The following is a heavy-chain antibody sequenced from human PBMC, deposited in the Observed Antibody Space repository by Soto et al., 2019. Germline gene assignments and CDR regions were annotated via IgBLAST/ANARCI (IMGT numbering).Heavy chain of an antibody. CDR1: GGSINSGDYY. J-gene: IGHJ4*02. CDR2: IYYSGST. V-gene: IGHV4-30-4*01. Sequence: PSETLSLTCSVSGGSINSGDYYWSWIRQSPGKGLEWIGYIYYSGSTYYNPYLKSRSTIAIDTSKNQFFLNVDSVTAADTAVYYCARLYTGYEAFDYWGQGTLVTVSS. CDR3: ARLYTGYEAFDY. D-gene: IGHD5-12*01.